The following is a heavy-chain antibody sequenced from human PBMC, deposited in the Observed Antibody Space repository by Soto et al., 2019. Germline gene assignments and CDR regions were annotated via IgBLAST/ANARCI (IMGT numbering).Heavy chain of an antibody. D-gene: IGHD3-10*01. CDR1: GGSFSGYY. Sequence: TSATLSLTCAVYGGSFSGYYWSWIRQPPGKGLEWIGEINHSGSTNYNPSLKSRVTISVDTSKNQFSLKLSSVTAADTAVYYCACYSYYYGSGSYYDYWGQGTLVTVSS. V-gene: IGHV4-34*01. J-gene: IGHJ4*02. CDR2: INHSGST. CDR3: ACYSYYYGSGSYYDY.